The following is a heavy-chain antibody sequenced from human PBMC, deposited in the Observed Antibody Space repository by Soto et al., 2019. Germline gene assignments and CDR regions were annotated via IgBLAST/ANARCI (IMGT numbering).Heavy chain of an antibody. CDR3: ARHLPYCGGDCYSLDY. CDR1: GCSISSYY. D-gene: IGHD2-21*02. J-gene: IGHJ4*02. Sequence: SETLSLTCTVSGCSISSYYWSWIRQPPGKGLEWIGYIYYSGSTNYNPSLKSRVTISVDTSKNQFSLKLSSVTAADTAVYYCARHLPYCGGDCYSLDYWGQGTLVTVSS. CDR2: IYYSGST. V-gene: IGHV4-59*08.